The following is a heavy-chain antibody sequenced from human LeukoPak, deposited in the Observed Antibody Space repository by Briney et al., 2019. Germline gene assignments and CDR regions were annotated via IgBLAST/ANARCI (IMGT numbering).Heavy chain of an antibody. CDR2: IYHSGST. Sequence: SETLSLTCIVSGHSIISDYYWGWIRQPPGKGLEWIGSIYHSGSTYYNPSLKSQVTISVDTSKTQFSLRLSSVTAADTAVYYCARRPATRITIFGVGAWEGAFDIWGQGTIATASS. J-gene: IGHJ3*02. CDR3: ARRPATRITIFGVGAWEGAFDI. V-gene: IGHV4-38-2*02. CDR1: GHSIISDYY. D-gene: IGHD3-3*01.